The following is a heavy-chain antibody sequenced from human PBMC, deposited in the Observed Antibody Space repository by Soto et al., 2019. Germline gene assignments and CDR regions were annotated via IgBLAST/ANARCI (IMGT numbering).Heavy chain of an antibody. J-gene: IGHJ6*02. D-gene: IGHD2-2*01. CDR3: RSSTSCYDESCVDV. CDR2: IYSSGST. Sequence: NPSETLSLTCTVSGGSIGGSNYFWGWIRQSPGTGLEWLGTIYSSGSTYYNPSLKSRITMSLDTSKNQFSLNLGSVTAADTAMYYCRSSTSCYDESCVDVWGQGTMVT. V-gene: IGHV4-39*01. CDR1: GGSIGGSNYF.